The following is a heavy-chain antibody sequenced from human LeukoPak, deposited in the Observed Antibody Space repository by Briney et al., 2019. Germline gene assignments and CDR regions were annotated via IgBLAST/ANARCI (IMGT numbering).Heavy chain of an antibody. V-gene: IGHV3-20*04. Sequence: GGSLRLSCAASGFTFDDYGMSWVRQAPGKWLEWVATIDWNGDNTAYADSVEGRFTISRDNAKNSLYLQMNGLRAEDTALYYCASDVTLIVTFIGDAFDIWGQGTTVTVSS. CDR1: GFTFDDYG. D-gene: IGHD3-22*01. J-gene: IGHJ3*02. CDR3: ASDVTLIVTFIGDAFDI. CDR2: IDWNGDNT.